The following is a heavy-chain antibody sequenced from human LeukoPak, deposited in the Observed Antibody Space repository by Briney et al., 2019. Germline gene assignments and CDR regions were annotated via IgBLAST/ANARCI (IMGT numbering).Heavy chain of an antibody. CDR3: ARSYSYGSYFDY. J-gene: IGHJ4*02. Sequence: PGGSLRLSCAASGFTFSNYAMNWVRQAPGKGLEYVSGISSSGGSTYYANSVKGRFTISRDESKNTLYLQMGGLRAEGMAVYYCARSYSYGSYFDYWGQGTLVTVSS. V-gene: IGHV3-64*01. D-gene: IGHD5-18*01. CDR2: ISSSGGST. CDR1: GFTFSNYA.